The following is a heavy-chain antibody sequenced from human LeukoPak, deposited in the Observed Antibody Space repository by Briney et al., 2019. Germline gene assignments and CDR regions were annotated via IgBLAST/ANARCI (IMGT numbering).Heavy chain of an antibody. Sequence: SETLSLTCAAYGGSFSGYYWSWIRQPPGKGLEWIGEINHSGSTNYNPSLKSRVTISVDTSKNQFSLKLSSVTAADTAVYYCARMIAAALPIDYWGQGTLVTVSS. CDR1: GGSFSGYY. V-gene: IGHV4-34*01. CDR3: ARMIAAALPIDY. J-gene: IGHJ4*02. CDR2: INHSGST. D-gene: IGHD6-13*01.